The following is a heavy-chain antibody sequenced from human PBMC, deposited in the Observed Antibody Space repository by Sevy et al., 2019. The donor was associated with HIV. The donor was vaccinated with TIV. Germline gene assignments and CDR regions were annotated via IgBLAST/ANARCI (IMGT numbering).Heavy chain of an antibody. J-gene: IGHJ4*02. D-gene: IGHD6-25*01. CDR1: GDSISSYF. CDR2: IYYSGTI. V-gene: IGHV4-59*01. CDR3: ARDSAVGPRALVY. Sequence: SETLSLTCNVSGDSISSYFWSWFRQPPGKGLEWIGYIYYSGTIDYNPSLRSRVTISVDTSKKHFPMQLTSMTAADTYFYYCARDSAVGPRALVYWGQGTMITGSS.